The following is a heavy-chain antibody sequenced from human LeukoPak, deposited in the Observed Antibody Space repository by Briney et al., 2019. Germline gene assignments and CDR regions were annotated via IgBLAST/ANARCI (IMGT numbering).Heavy chain of an antibody. Sequence: GRSLRLSCAASGFTFNHFGMHWVRQAPGKGLEWAAVIWSDGSNKFYADSVRGRFTISRDDSRKTVYLQMDRMTAEDTAIYYCAKDAQRGFDYSNSLEYWGQGALVTVSS. D-gene: IGHD4-11*01. CDR1: GFTFNHFG. V-gene: IGHV3-33*06. J-gene: IGHJ4*02. CDR2: IWSDGSNK. CDR3: AKDAQRGFDYSNSLEY.